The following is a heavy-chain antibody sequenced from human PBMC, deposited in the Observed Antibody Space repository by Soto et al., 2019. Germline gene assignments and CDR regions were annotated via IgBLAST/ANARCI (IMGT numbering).Heavy chain of an antibody. CDR2: ISSSGSTI. D-gene: IGHD3-3*01. J-gene: IGHJ4*02. CDR3: ASIKSGITIFGVVIPPLDY. V-gene: IGHV3-11*01. Sequence: QVQLVESGGGLVKPGGSLRLSCAASGFNFSDYYMSWIRQAPGKGLDWVSYISSSGSTIYYADSVKGRFTISRDNAKNSLYLQMNSLRAEDTAVYYCASIKSGITIFGVVIPPLDYWGQGTLVTVSS. CDR1: GFNFSDYY.